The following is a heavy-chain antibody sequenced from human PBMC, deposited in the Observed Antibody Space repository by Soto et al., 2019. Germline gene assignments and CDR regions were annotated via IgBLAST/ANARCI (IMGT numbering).Heavy chain of an antibody. J-gene: IGHJ3*01. D-gene: IGHD3-22*01. V-gene: IGHV3-23*01. CDR3: AKDLPDSSDYNYPHDAFDV. CDR2: IIGSGTST. Sequence: EVYLLESGGDLVQPGGSLRLSCAASGFTFSSYAMTWVRQAPGKGLEWVSTIIGSGTSTYYADSVKGRFTISRDNFENTVYLQMNSLRGEDTAIYYCAKDLPDSSDYNYPHDAFDVWGQGTMVTVSS. CDR1: GFTFSSYA.